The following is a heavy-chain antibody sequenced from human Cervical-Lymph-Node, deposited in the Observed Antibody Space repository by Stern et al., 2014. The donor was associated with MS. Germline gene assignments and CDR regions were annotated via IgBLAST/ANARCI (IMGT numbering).Heavy chain of an antibody. V-gene: IGHV1-46*01. CDR1: GYTFTDYN. D-gene: IGHD1-26*01. CDR3: ARVAPTVGAAY. CDR2: ISPDGGLA. J-gene: IGHJ4*02. Sequence: VQLVESGAEVKEPGASVKVSCTASGYTFTDYNIQWVRQAPGQGLEWMGMISPDGGLAAYAPKFLGRVTMTRDKSTATVYMELNSLRSEDTAVYFCARVAPTVGAAYWGQGTLVTVSS.